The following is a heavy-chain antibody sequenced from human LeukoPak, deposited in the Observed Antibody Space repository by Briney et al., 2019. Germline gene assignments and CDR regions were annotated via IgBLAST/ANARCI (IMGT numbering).Heavy chain of an antibody. Sequence: PSETQSLTCAVYGRSFSGYYWSGPRQPPGKGLEWIGEINHSGITNYNPSFKSRVTISVDTSKNEVSVKLSSVTAADTAVYCCARGRLGSRAVFQNWGQGTLVTVSS. J-gene: IGHJ1*01. V-gene: IGHV4-34*01. CDR1: GRSFSGYY. CDR2: INHSGIT. D-gene: IGHD3-16*01. CDR3: ARGRLGSRAVFQN.